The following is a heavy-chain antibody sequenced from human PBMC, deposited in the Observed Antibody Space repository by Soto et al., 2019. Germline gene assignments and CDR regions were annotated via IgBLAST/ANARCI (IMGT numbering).Heavy chain of an antibody. CDR2: IIPIFGTA. CDR3: ARAYYDLLTGHIAPFPTFYGMDV. J-gene: IGHJ6*02. V-gene: IGHV1-69*19. Sequence: QVQLVQSGAEVKKPGSSVKVSCKGSGGTFSSYAISWVRQAPGQGLEWMGGIIPIFGTANYAQKFQGRVTITADESTSTAYMELSSLRSEDTAAYYCARAYYDLLTGHIAPFPTFYGMDVWGQGTTVTVSS. CDR1: GGTFSSYA. D-gene: IGHD3-9*01.